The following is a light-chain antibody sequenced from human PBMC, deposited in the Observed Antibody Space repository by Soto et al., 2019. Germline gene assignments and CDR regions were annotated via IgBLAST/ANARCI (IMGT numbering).Light chain of an antibody. Sequence: QSALTQPPSASATPGQRVTISCSGSTSNIGRNTVNWYQQLPGTAPKLLIYSNNQRPSGVPDRFSGSKSGTSASLAISGLQSEDEADYYCAAWDDSLIDYVFGPGTKLTVL. CDR2: SNN. V-gene: IGLV1-44*01. CDR3: AAWDDSLIDYV. J-gene: IGLJ1*01. CDR1: TSNIGRNT.